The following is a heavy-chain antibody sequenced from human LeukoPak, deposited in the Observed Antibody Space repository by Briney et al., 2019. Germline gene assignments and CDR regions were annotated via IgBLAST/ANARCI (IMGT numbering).Heavy chain of an antibody. CDR1: GGSISGYY. V-gene: IGHV4-59*01. D-gene: IGHD5-18*01. J-gene: IGHJ4*02. CDR3: ARGALDTKTRFDY. CDR2: IYYSGST. Sequence: SETLSLTCTVSGGSISGYYWSWIRQPPGKGLEWIGYIYYSGSTKYNPSLKSRVTISVDASKNQFSLRLSSLTAADTAVYYCARGALDTKTRFDYWGQGTLVTVSS.